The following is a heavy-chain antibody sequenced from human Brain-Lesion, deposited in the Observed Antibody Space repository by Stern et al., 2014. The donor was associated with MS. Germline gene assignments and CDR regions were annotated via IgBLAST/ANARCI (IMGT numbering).Heavy chain of an antibody. CDR2: ISWNSGTI. CDR3: ARDITGSSAYFAY. J-gene: IGHJ4*02. CDR1: GFTFDDYA. V-gene: IGHV3-9*01. Sequence: EVQLVESGGDLVQPGRSLRLSCAAFGFTFDDYAMHWVRPAPGKALEWVAVISWNSGTIGYADSVKGRFTTSRDNAYSSLYLQMNSLRPEDTALYYCARDITGSSAYFAYWGQGTLVTVSS. D-gene: IGHD1-14*01.